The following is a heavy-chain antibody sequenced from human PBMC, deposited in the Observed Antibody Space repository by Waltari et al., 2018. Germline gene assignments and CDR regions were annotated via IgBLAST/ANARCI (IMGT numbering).Heavy chain of an antibody. CDR3: AAEVLHDSSGYYPIDF. D-gene: IGHD3-22*01. J-gene: IGHJ4*02. CDR1: GFTFTSSD. Sequence: QMQLVQSGPEVKKPGTSVKVSCKASGFTFTSSDAQWMRQARGQPREWIGWCVVCSGNTNYAQKVQARITITRDMSTSTAYIGLISLRSDCTAMSYCAAEVLHDSSGYYPIDFWVQGTLLTVSS. V-gene: IGHV1-58*01. CDR2: CVVCSGNT.